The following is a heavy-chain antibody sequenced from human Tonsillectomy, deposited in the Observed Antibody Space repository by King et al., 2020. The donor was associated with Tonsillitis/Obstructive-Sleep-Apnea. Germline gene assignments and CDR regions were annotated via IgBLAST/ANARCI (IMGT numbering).Heavy chain of an antibody. Sequence: VQLVESGGGLVQPGGSLRLSCAASRFTFSDSWMSWVRQAPGKGPEWVANIKQDGREKYDVDSVRGRFTISRDNAKNSLYLQMNSLRAEDTAVYDCARDGGVGEGDVWGKGTTVTVSS. CDR1: RFTFSDSW. V-gene: IGHV3-7*01. CDR3: ARDGGVGEGDV. D-gene: IGHD3-16*01. CDR2: IKQDGREK. J-gene: IGHJ6*04.